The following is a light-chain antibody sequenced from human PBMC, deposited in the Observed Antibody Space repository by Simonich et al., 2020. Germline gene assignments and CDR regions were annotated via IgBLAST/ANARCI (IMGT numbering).Light chain of an antibody. J-gene: IGLJ2*01. CDR2: DDS. V-gene: IGLV3-21*03. CDR1: NIGSKS. Sequence: SYVLTQPPSVSVAPGKTARITCGGNNIGSKSVHWYQQKSGQAPVLFVYDDSARPSGIHERFSGANSGNTATLPISRVEAGDEADYYCQVWDSSSDHVVFGGGTKLTVL. CDR3: QVWDSSSDHVV.